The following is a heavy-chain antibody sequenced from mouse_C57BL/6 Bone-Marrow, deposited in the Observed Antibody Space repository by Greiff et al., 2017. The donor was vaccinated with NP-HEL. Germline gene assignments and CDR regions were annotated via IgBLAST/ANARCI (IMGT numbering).Heavy chain of an antibody. V-gene: IGHV1-85*01. CDR2: IYPRDGST. CDR1: GYTFTSYD. Sequence: CGPELVKPGASVKLSCKASGYTFTSYDINWVKQRPGQGLEWIGWIYPRDGSTKYNEKFKGKATLTVDTSSSTAYMELHSLTSEDSAVYFCARRYARYYYAMDYWGQGTSVTVSS. J-gene: IGHJ4*01. CDR3: ARRYARYYYAMDY. D-gene: IGHD1-1*01.